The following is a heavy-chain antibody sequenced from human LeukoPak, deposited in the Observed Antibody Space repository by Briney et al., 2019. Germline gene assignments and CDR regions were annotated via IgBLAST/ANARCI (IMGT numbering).Heavy chain of an antibody. D-gene: IGHD1-26*01. CDR1: GLTFSGRW. J-gene: IGHJ5*02. V-gene: IGHV3-7*03. CDR2: ISQDGTDK. Sequence: GGSLRLSCAASGLTFSGRWMSWLRQAPGKGLEWVANISQDGTDKYYVDSVKGRFTISRDNAKNSLYLQMNSLRVEDTAVYYCAREIVGTHKSRFDPWGQGTLVTVSS. CDR3: AREIVGTHKSRFDP.